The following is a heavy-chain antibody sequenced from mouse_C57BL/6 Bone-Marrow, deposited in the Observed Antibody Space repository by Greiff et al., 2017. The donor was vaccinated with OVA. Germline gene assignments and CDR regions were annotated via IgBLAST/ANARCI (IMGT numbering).Heavy chain of an antibody. J-gene: IGHJ4*01. CDR3: ARPSGDYDGYAMDY. V-gene: IGHV5-16*01. D-gene: IGHD2-4*01. CDR2: INYDGSST. Sequence: EVQLVESEGGLVQPGSSMKLSCTASGFTFSDYYMAWVRQVPEKGLEWVANINYDGSSTYYLDSLKSRFIISRDNAKNILYLQMSSLKSEDTATDYCARPSGDYDGYAMDYWGQGTSVTVSS. CDR1: GFTFSDYY.